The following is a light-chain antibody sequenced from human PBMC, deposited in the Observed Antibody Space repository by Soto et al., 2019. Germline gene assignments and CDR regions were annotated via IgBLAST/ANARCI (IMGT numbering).Light chain of an antibody. J-gene: IGKJ1*01. CDR1: QSISSW. CDR2: DAS. CDR3: QQYNHYWT. Sequence: DIQMTQSPSTLSASVGDRVTITFRASQSISSWLAWYQQKPGKAPKVLIYDASSLESGVPSRFSGSGSGTEFSLTISSLQPDDFATYYCQQYNHYWTFGQGTKV. V-gene: IGKV1-5*01.